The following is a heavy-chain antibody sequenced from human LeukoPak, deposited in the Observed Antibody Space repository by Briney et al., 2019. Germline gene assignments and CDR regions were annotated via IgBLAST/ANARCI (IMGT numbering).Heavy chain of an antibody. D-gene: IGHD6-13*01. CDR2: ISWNSGSI. CDR3: ARRGIAAAGTSSEVWFDP. CDR1: GFTFDDYA. V-gene: IGHV3-9*01. J-gene: IGHJ5*02. Sequence: GGSLRLSCAASGFTFDDYAMHWVRQAPGKGLEWVSGISWNSGSIGYADSVKGRFTISRDNAKNSLYLQMNSLRAEDTALYYCARRGIAAAGTSSEVWFDPWGQGTLVTVSS.